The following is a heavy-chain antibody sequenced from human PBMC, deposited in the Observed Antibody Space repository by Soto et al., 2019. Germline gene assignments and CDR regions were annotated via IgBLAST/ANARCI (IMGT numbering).Heavy chain of an antibody. CDR2: IYWDDDK. V-gene: IGHV2-5*02. Sequence: QITLKESGPTLVKPTQTLTLTCTFSGFSLSTTGVGVGWIRQPPGKALEWFALIYWDDDKRYNPSLKSRLTITKDTSKNQVVLTMTNMDPVDTATYYCVQSRCGGDCLQSYSSHSYYGLDVWGQGTTVTVSS. CDR1: GFSLSTTGVG. J-gene: IGHJ6*02. CDR3: VQSRCGGDCLQSYSSHSYYGLDV. D-gene: IGHD2-21*01.